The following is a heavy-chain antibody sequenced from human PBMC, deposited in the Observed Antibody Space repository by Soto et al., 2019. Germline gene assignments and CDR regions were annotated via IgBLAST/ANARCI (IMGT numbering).Heavy chain of an antibody. CDR2: INPSGGST. CDR1: GYTFTSYY. D-gene: IGHD3-22*01. V-gene: IGHV1-46*01. CDR3: ARGSRYYDSSHSDTHAFDI. Sequence: ASVKVSCKASGYTFTSYYMHWVRQAPGQGLEWMGIINPSGGSTSYAQKFQGRVTMTRDTSTSTVYMELSSLRSEDTAVYYCARGSRYYDSSHSDTHAFDIWGQGTMVTVSS. J-gene: IGHJ3*02.